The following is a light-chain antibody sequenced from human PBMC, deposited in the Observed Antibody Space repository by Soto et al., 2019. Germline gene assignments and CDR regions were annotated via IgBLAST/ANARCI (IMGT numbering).Light chain of an antibody. CDR3: QQYDNWPPTT. Sequence: EVVMTQSPATLPVSLGERATLSCRASQSVSSNVAWYQQKPGLVPRLLIHTSATRATGIPARFSGRGSGTFFTLTISGLQSEDFATYYCQQYDNWPPTTFGQGTRLEIK. CDR1: QSVSSN. J-gene: IGKJ5*01. V-gene: IGKV3-15*01. CDR2: TSA.